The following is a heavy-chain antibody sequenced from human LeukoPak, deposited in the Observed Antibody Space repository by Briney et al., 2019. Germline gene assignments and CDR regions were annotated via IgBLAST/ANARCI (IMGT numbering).Heavy chain of an antibody. D-gene: IGHD3-16*01. V-gene: IGHV3-30*18. CDR2: ISYDGSNK. J-gene: IGHJ6*02. CDR3: AKDGVGMDV. Sequence: PGGSLRLSCAASGFTFSSYGMHWVRQAPGKGLEWVAVISYDGSNKYYADSVKGRFTISRDNSKNTLYLQMNSLRAEDTAVYYCAKDGVGMDVWGQGTTVTVSS. CDR1: GFTFSSYG.